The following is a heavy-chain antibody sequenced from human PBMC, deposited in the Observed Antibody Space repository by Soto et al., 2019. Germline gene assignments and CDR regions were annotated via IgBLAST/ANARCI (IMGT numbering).Heavy chain of an antibody. J-gene: IGHJ4*02. D-gene: IGHD6-19*01. V-gene: IGHV3-23*01. Sequence: GESLKISCAASGFTFGNYAMSWVRQAPGKGLEWVSGISASGRDTFYADSVKDRFTISRDSSKDILYLQMNSLRAEDTAIYYCAKGKTSGWFYFDYWGQGTLVTVSS. CDR1: GFTFGNYA. CDR3: AKGKTSGWFYFDY. CDR2: ISASGRDT.